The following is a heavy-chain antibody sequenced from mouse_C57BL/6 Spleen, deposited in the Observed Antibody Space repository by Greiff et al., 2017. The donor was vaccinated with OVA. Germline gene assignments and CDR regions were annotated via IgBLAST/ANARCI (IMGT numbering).Heavy chain of an antibody. Sequence: VKVEESGPGLVAPSQSLSITCTVSGFSLTSYGVHWVRQPPGKGLEWLVVIWSDGSTTYNSALKSRLSISKDNSKSQVFLKRNSLQTDDTAMYYCARHYYGSSWSYAMDYWGQGTSVTVSS. D-gene: IGHD1-1*01. CDR3: ARHYYGSSWSYAMDY. V-gene: IGHV2-6-1*01. J-gene: IGHJ4*01. CDR1: GFSLTSYG. CDR2: IWSDGST.